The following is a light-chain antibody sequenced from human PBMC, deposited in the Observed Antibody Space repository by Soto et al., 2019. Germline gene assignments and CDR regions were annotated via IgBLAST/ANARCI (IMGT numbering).Light chain of an antibody. CDR3: QQYGSSPRT. CDR1: QSVSSSY. V-gene: IGKV3-20*01. J-gene: IGKJ2*01. CDR2: GAS. Sequence: EIVLTQSPGTLSLSPGESATLSCRASQSVSSSYLAWYQLKPGQTPRLLIYGASSRATGIPDRFSGSGSGTDFTLTISRLEPEDFAVYYCQQYGSSPRTFGQGTKLEIK.